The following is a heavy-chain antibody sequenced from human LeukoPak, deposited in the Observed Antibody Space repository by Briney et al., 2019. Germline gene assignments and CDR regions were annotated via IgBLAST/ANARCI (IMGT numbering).Heavy chain of an antibody. CDR2: IYSGGST. CDR3: ARAAGGYGDYYFDY. CDR1: GFTVSSNY. D-gene: IGHD4-17*01. V-gene: IGHV3-53*01. Sequence: GGSLRLSCAASGFTVSSNYMSWVRQAPGKGLEWVSVIYSGGSTYYADSVKGRFTISRDNSKNTLYLQMNSLRAEDTAVYYCARAAGGYGDYYFDYWGQGTLVTVSS. J-gene: IGHJ4*02.